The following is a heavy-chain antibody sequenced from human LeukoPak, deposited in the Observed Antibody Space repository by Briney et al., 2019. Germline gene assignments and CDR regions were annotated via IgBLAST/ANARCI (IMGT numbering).Heavy chain of an antibody. CDR3: ARDQLQLSYYYGMDV. V-gene: IGHV3-64*01. CDR1: GFTFSSYA. CDR2: ISTNGGIT. Sequence: GGSLGLSCAASGFTFSSYAMHWVRQAPGKGLEYVSAISTNGGITYYANSVEGRFTISRDNSKNTLYLQMGSLRAEDMAVYYCARDQLQLSYYYGMDVWGQGTTVTVSS. J-gene: IGHJ6*02. D-gene: IGHD2-2*01.